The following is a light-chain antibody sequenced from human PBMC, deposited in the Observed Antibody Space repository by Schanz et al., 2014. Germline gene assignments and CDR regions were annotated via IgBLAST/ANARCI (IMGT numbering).Light chain of an antibody. CDR3: ISYAVSSKEV. V-gene: IGLV2-14*03. Sequence: QSVLTQPASVSGSPGQSITISCTGTSSDVGGYNYVAWYQQHPGKAPKLMIYDVSNRPSGVSNRFSGSKSDNTASLTVSGLQAEDEADYYCISYAVSSKEVFGGGTKVTVL. J-gene: IGLJ3*02. CDR1: SSDVGGYNY. CDR2: DVS.